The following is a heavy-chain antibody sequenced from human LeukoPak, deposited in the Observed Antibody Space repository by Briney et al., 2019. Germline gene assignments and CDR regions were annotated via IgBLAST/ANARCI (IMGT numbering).Heavy chain of an antibody. V-gene: IGHV1-69*04. CDR3: ARGAKQQLALNWFDP. D-gene: IGHD6-13*01. CDR2: IIPNLGIA. J-gene: IGHJ5*02. Sequence: SVKVSCKASGGTFSSYAISWVRQAPGQGLEWMGRIIPNLGIANYAQKFQGRVTITADKSTSTAYMELSSLRSEDTAVYYCARGAKQQLALNWFDPWGQGTLVTVSS. CDR1: GGTFSSYA.